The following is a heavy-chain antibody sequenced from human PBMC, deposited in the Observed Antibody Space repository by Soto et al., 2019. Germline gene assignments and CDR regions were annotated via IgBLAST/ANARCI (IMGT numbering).Heavy chain of an antibody. D-gene: IGHD5-18*01. V-gene: IGHV3-23*01. CDR1: GFTFSSYA. CDR2: ISGSGGST. Sequence: GGSLRLSSADSGFTFSSYAMSWVRQAPGKGLEWVSPISGSGGSTYYADSVKGRFTISRANSKNTLYLQMNSLRAEDTAVYYCAKDRGYSYGYYYHGMDVWGQGTTVTVSS. J-gene: IGHJ6*02. CDR3: AKDRGYSYGYYYHGMDV.